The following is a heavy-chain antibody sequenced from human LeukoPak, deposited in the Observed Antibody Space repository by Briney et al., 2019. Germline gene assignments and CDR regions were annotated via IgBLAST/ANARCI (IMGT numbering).Heavy chain of an antibody. D-gene: IGHD3-22*01. CDR2: ISISSSNI. CDR1: GFTFSSYS. J-gene: IGHJ4*02. V-gene: IGHV3-21*01. Sequence: GGSLRLSCAASGFTFSSYSMNWVRQAPGKGLEGGSSISISSSNIYYADSVKGRFTIYRDTANNSLYLQITSLSAEDTAAYYCAREDDYYDSSGYSHYYFDYWGQGTLVTVSS. CDR3: AREDDYYDSSGYSHYYFDY.